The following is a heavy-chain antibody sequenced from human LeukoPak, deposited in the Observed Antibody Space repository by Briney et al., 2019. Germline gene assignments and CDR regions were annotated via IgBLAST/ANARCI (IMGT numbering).Heavy chain of an antibody. V-gene: IGHV4-4*07. CDR1: GGSISGYY. CDR2: IYVSEST. D-gene: IGHD2-2*01. J-gene: IGHJ4*02. Sequence: SETLSLTCTVSGGSISGYYWNWIRQPAGKGLEWIGRIYVSESTNYNPSLKSRVTMSVDTSKNQFSLKLSSVTAADTAVYYCARAPLRYCSSTSCRDYWGQGTLVTVSS. CDR3: ARAPLRYCSSTSCRDY.